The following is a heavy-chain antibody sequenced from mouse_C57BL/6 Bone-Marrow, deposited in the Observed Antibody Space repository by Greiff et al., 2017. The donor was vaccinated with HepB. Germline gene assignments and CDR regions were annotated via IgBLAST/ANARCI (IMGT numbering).Heavy chain of an antibody. V-gene: IGHV1-50*01. CDR3: ASGTTVVDIDY. CDR1: GYTFTSYW. Sequence: QVQLQQPGAELVKPGASVKLSCKASGYTFTSYWMQWVKQRPGQGLEWIGEIDPSDSYTNYNQKFKGKATLTVYTSSSTAYMQLSSLTSEDSAVYYYASGTTVVDIDYEDQGTALTVTA. J-gene: IGHJ2*01. CDR2: IDPSDSYT. D-gene: IGHD1-1*01.